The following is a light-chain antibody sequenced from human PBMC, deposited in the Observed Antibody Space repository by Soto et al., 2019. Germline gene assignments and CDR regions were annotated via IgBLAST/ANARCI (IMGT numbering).Light chain of an antibody. CDR2: EVS. J-gene: IGLJ2*01. CDR1: SSDVGGYNY. CDR3: SSYTTSTSFIL. Sequence: QSALTQPASVSGSPGQSITISCTGTSSDVGGYNYVSWFQHHPGKAPKLIIYEVSYRPSGVSNRFSGSKSGDTASLTISGLQAEDEAYYYCSSYTTSTSFILFGGGTKLTVL. V-gene: IGLV2-14*01.